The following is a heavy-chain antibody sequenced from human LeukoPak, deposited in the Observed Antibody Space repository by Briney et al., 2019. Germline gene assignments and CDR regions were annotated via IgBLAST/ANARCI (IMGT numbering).Heavy chain of an antibody. D-gene: IGHD3-22*01. J-gene: IGHJ4*02. CDR3: ARGGPTRPTGITMIVVVHFDY. Sequence: GASVKVSCKASGYTFTSYGISWVRQAPGQGLEWMGWISAYNGNTNYAQKLPGRVTMTTDTSTRTAYMELRSLRSDDTAVYYCARGGPTRPTGITMIVVVHFDYWGQGTLVTVSS. CDR2: ISAYNGNT. CDR1: GYTFTSYG. V-gene: IGHV1-18*01.